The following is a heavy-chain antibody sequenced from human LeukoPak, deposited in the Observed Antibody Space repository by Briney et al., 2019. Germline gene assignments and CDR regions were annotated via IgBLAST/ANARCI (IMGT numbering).Heavy chain of an antibody. V-gene: IGHV4-59*08. D-gene: IGHD6-6*01. J-gene: IGHJ4*02. Sequence: SETLSLTCTVSGGSISSYYWRWIRQPPGKGLEWIGYIYYSGGTNYNPSLKSRVTISVDTSKNQFSLKLSSVTAADTAVYYCARLGSSSFGGESPFGYWGQGTLVTVSS. CDR1: GGSISSYY. CDR3: ARLGSSSFGGESPFGY. CDR2: IYYSGGT.